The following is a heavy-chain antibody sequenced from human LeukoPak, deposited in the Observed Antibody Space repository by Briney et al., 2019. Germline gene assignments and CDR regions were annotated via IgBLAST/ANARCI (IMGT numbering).Heavy chain of an antibody. CDR3: ARGTLVGAIYNWFDP. CDR1: GGSISTYY. CDR2: IYYSGST. V-gene: IGHV4-59*01. J-gene: IGHJ5*02. Sequence: SETLSLTCTVSGGSISTYYWSWIRQPPGKGLEWIGYIYYSGSTNYNPSLKSRVTISVDTSKNQFSLKLSSVTAADTAVYYCARGTLVGAIYNWFDPWGQGTLSPSPQ. D-gene: IGHD1-26*01.